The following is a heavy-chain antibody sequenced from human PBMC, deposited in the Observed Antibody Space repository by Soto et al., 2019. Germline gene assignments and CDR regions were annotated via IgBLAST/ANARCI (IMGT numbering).Heavy chain of an antibody. V-gene: IGHV4-59*01. CDR1: GGSISSYY. CDR2: IYYSGST. D-gene: IGHD6-13*01. CDR3: ARDRLPPDIAAAGTYYYGMDV. J-gene: IGHJ6*02. Sequence: QVQLQESGPGLVKPSETLSLTCTVSGGSISSYYWSWIRQPPGKGLEWIGYIYYSGSTNYNPSLKSRVTISVDTSKNQFSLKLSSVTAADTAVYYCARDRLPPDIAAAGTYYYGMDVWGQGTTVTVSS.